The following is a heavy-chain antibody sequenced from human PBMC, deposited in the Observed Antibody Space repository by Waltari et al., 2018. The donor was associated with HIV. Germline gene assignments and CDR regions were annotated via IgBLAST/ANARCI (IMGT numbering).Heavy chain of an antibody. CDR1: GGSISSGGYY. J-gene: IGHJ5*02. CDR3: ARDGKSSYYYDSSPNWFDP. Sequence: QVQLQESGPGLVKPSQTLSLTCTVSGGSISSGGYYWSWIRQPPGKGLEWIGFIYYSGSTYYNPSLKSLVTRSVDTSKNQFSLKLSSVTAADTAVYYCARDGKSSYYYDSSPNWFDPWGQGTLVAVSS. V-gene: IGHV4-31*01. CDR2: IYYSGST. D-gene: IGHD3-22*01.